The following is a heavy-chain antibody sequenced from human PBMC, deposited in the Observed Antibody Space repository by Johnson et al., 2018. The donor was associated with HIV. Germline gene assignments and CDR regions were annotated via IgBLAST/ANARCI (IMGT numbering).Heavy chain of an antibody. D-gene: IGHD3-10*01. CDR3: ARPAAGGAFDI. V-gene: IGHV3-30*03. CDR2: ISYDGSNK. J-gene: IGHJ3*02. CDR1: GFSFSSYG. Sequence: QVHLVESGGGVVQPGRSLRLSCAASGFSFSSYGMHWVRQVPGKGLEWVAVISYDGSNKYYIDSVKGRVTISRDNSKNTLYLQMGSLRAEDMAVYYCARPAAGGAFDIWGQGTMVTVSS.